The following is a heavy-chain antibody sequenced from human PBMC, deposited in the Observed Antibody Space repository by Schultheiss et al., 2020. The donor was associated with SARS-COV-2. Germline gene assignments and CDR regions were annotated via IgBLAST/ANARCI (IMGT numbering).Heavy chain of an antibody. CDR1: GFTFSSYG. J-gene: IGHJ4*02. CDR2: ISYDGSNK. V-gene: IGHV3-30*18. Sequence: GGSLRLSCAASGFTFSSYGMHWVRQAPGKGLEWVAVISYDGSNKYYADSVKGRFTISRDNSKNTLYLQMNSLRAEDTAVYYCAKDPYITMVRGVLDYWGQGTLVTVSS. D-gene: IGHD3-10*01. CDR3: AKDPYITMVRGVLDY.